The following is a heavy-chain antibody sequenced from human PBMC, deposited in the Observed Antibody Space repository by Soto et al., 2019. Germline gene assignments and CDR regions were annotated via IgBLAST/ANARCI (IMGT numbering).Heavy chain of an antibody. CDR1: GGSISSYY. CDR3: AGLPVDADYYYYYLDV. D-gene: IGHD6-19*01. J-gene: IGHJ6*03. V-gene: IGHV4-59*08. Sequence: PSETLSLTCTVSGGSISSYYWSWIRQPPGKGLEWIGYIYYSGSTNYNPSLKSRVTISVDTSKNQFSLKLSSVTAADTAVYYCAGLPVDADYYYYYLDVWGKGTTVTVSS. CDR2: IYYSGST.